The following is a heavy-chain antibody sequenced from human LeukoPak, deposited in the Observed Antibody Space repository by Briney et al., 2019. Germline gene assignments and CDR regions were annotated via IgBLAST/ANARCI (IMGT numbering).Heavy chain of an antibody. CDR3: AKRSRGDYVPSYFDY. CDR1: GFTFSTYA. Sequence: GGSLRLSCAASGFTFSTYAMSWVRQAPGKGLEWVSAISVSAGSTYYADSVKGRFTISRDNSKNTLHLQMNSLRAEDTAVYYCAKRSRGDYVPSYFDYWGQGTLVTVSS. CDR2: ISVSAGST. D-gene: IGHD4-17*01. J-gene: IGHJ4*02. V-gene: IGHV3-23*01.